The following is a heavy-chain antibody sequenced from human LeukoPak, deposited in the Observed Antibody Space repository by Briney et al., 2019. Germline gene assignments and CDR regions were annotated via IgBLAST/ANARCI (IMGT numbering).Heavy chain of an antibody. Sequence: GGSLRLSCEASGFTFSNYGMNWVRQAPGKGLEWVSFTDTSGNYIYYGDSVKGRFTISRDNARNLLFLQMNGLRAEDTAVYYCARGRSITLLRGVAMSDGFDIWGQGAMVAVSS. D-gene: IGHD3-10*01. V-gene: IGHV3-21*06. J-gene: IGHJ3*02. CDR1: GFTFSNYG. CDR2: TDTSGNYI. CDR3: ARGRSITLLRGVAMSDGFDI.